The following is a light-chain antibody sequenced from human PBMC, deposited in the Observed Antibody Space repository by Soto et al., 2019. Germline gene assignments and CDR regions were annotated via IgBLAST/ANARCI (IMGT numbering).Light chain of an antibody. J-gene: IGKJ5*01. CDR3: HQYDSSPIT. Sequence: EIVLTQSPGTLSLSPGERATLSCRASQSVSSSYLAWYQQKPGQAPRLLLYGASTRATGIPDRFSGSGSGTDFTLTIIRLEPEDFAVYYCHQYDSSPITFGQGTRLEIK. CDR2: GAS. V-gene: IGKV3-20*01. CDR1: QSVSSSY.